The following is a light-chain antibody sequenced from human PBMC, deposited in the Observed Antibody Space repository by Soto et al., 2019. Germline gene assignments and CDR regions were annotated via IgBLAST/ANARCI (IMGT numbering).Light chain of an antibody. CDR3: QKYSTAST. Sequence: DIQMTQSPSSLSSSVGDRVTITCRASQGISNYLAWYQQKPGKVPKLLIYAASTLQSGVPSRFSGSGSGTDFTLSISSLQPEDVASYYCQKYSTASTFGGGTKVEI. CDR2: AAS. J-gene: IGKJ4*01. V-gene: IGKV1-27*01. CDR1: QGISNY.